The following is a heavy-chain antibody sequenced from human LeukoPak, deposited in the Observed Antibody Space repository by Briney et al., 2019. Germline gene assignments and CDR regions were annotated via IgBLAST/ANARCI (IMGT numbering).Heavy chain of an antibody. CDR2: IRYDGSNK. V-gene: IGHV3-30*02. J-gene: IGHJ4*02. D-gene: IGHD3-22*01. CDR1: GFTFSSYG. Sequence: PGGSLRLSCAASGFTFSSYGMHWVRQAPGKGLEWVAFIRYDGSNKYYADSVKGRFTISRDNSKNTLYLQMNSLRAEDTAVYYCAKDRNYYDSSGYYWRWGQGTLVTVSS. CDR3: AKDRNYYDSSGYYWR.